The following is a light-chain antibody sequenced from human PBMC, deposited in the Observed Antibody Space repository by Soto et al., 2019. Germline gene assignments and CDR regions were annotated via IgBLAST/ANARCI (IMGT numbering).Light chain of an antibody. V-gene: IGLV2-14*01. J-gene: IGLJ1*01. CDR1: SSDVGGYNY. Sequence: ALTQPASVSGSPGQSITLSCTGTSSDVGGYNYVSWYQQHPGKAPKLMIYDVSNRPSGVSNRFSGSKSGNTASLTISGLQAEDEADYYCSSYTSSSTEVFGTGTKLTVL. CDR2: DVS. CDR3: SSYTSSSTEV.